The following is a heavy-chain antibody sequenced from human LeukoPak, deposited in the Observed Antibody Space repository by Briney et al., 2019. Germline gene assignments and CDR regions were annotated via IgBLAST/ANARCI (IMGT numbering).Heavy chain of an antibody. CDR2: IYTSGST. CDR1: GGSISSYY. J-gene: IGHJ3*02. Sequence: PSETLSLTRTVSGGSISSYYWSWIRQPPGKGLEWIGYIYTSGSTNYNPSLKSRVTISVDTSKNQFSLKLSSVTAADTAVYYCARQQWLAADAFDIWGQGTMVTVSS. CDR3: ARQQWLAADAFDI. D-gene: IGHD6-19*01. V-gene: IGHV4-4*09.